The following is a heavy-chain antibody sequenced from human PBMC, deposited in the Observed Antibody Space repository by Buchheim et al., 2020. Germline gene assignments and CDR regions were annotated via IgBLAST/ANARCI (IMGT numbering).Heavy chain of an antibody. V-gene: IGHV3-23*01. CDR1: GFTFTNYA. Sequence: EVQLLESGGGLVQPGGSLRLSCAASGFTFTNYAMSWVRQAPGKGLEWVSGISGSGFRTYYADSVKGRFTIPRDNSKSTYLQMNSLRAEDTAIYYCAKDILGMWYYFDYWGQGAL. D-gene: IGHD2-21*01. CDR3: AKDILGMWYYFDY. CDR2: ISGSGFRT. J-gene: IGHJ4*02.